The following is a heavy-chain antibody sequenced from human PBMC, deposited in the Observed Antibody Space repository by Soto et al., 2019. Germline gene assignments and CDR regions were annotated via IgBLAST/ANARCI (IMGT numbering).Heavy chain of an antibody. V-gene: IGHV1-2*04. CDR1: GYTFTGSY. D-gene: IGHD6-13*01. Sequence: QVQLVQSGAEVKKPGASVKVSCKASGYTFTGSYMHWVRQAPGQGLEWMGWINPSSGGTNYAQKFQGWVTMTRDTSISTAYMELSRLRSDDTAVYYCARGQIAQRYYFDYWGQGTLVTVSS. CDR2: INPSSGGT. J-gene: IGHJ4*02. CDR3: ARGQIAQRYYFDY.